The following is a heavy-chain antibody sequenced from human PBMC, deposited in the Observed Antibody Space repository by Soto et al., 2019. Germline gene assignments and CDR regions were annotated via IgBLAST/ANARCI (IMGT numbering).Heavy chain of an antibody. Sequence: PGGSLRLSCAASGFTFSRYAMSWVRQAPGKGLGWVSTVTGGGHTTYNADSVNGRFTISRDNSKNTLYLQMNNLRAEDTAIYYCASSSGDLDVYGMDIWGPGXTVTVSS. J-gene: IGHJ6*02. CDR2: VTGGGHTT. D-gene: IGHD3-10*01. CDR1: GFTFSRYA. CDR3: ASSSGDLDVYGMDI. V-gene: IGHV3-23*01.